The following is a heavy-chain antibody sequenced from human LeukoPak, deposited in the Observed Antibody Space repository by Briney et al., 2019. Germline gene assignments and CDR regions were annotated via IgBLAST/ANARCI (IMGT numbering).Heavy chain of an antibody. Sequence: PSETLSLTCTVSGGAISSGGYYWSWIPQHPEKGPEWIGHMFYSGGTYYNPSLKSRVSMSVDTSQNHFSLKLTSVTAADTAVYYCARGDPLRYWGQGIRVTVSS. V-gene: IGHV4-31*03. CDR1: GGAISSGGYY. CDR3: ARGDPLRY. J-gene: IGHJ4*02. CDR2: MFYSGGT. D-gene: IGHD3-16*02.